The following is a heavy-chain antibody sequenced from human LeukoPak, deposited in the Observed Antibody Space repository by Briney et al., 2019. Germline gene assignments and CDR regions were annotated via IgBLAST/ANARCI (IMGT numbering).Heavy chain of an antibody. V-gene: IGHV3-23*01. D-gene: IGHD4-11*01. CDR3: TTDHRRYSDSVVSAFDI. Sequence: GGSLRLSCAASGFTFSSYAMTWVRQAPGKGLKWVSGISASNGNTYHADSVKGRFTISRDNSKGTLYLQMDSLKTEDTAVYYCTTDHRRYSDSVVSAFDIWGRGTMVTVSS. J-gene: IGHJ3*02. CDR1: GFTFSSYA. CDR2: ISASNGNT.